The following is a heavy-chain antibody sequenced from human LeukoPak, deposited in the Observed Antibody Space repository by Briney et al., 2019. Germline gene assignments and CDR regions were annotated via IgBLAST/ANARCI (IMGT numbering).Heavy chain of an antibody. CDR2: IDPSGGDT. J-gene: IGHJ4*02. V-gene: IGHV1-46*01. CDR1: GYTFTSYY. CDR3: ARGFQGASDY. Sequence: ASVKVSCKASGYTFTSYYMHWVRQAPGQGLEWMGIIDPSGGDTSYAQKFQGRLTITRDTSASTAFMELSSLRSEDMAVYYCARGFQGASDYWGQGTLVTVSS. D-gene: IGHD3-16*01.